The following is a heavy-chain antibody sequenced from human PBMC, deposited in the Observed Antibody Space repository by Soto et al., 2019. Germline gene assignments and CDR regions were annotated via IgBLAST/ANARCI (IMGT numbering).Heavy chain of an antibody. CDR1: GGSISSSSYY. D-gene: IGHD3-10*01. J-gene: IGHJ5*02. Sequence: SETLSLTCTVSGGSISSSSYYWGWIRQPPGKGLEWIGSIYYSGSAYYNPSLKSRITISVDTSKNQFSLKLSPGTAAETGVCYCATVRTGGMRGVYLGSLGPWGQ. CDR3: ATVRTGGMRGVYLGSLGP. CDR2: IYYSGSA. V-gene: IGHV4-39*07.